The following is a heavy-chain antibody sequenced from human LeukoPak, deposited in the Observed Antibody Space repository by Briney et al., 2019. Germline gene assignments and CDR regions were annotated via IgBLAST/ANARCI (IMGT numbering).Heavy chain of an antibody. D-gene: IGHD6-13*01. CDR3: ARGVGMAAVGRSVNYFDY. CDR2: ISSSSSYI. Sequence: PGGSLRLSCAASGLTFSGYTMNWVRQAPGKGLEWVSSISSSSSYIYYADSVKGRFTISRDNAKNSLYLQMNSLRAEDTAVYYCARGVGMAAVGRSVNYFDYWGQGTLVTVSS. V-gene: IGHV3-21*01. CDR1: GLTFSGYT. J-gene: IGHJ4*02.